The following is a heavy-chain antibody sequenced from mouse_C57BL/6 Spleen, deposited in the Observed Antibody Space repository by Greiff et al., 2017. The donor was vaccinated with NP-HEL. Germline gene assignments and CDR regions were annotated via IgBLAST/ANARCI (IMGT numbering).Heavy chain of an antibody. Sequence: EVQLVESGPGLVKPSQSLSLTCSVTGYSITSGYYWNWIRQFPGNKLEWMGYISYDGSNNYNPSLKNRISITRDTSKNQFFLKLNSVTTEDTATYYCARGGISGGYYLFDYWGQGTTLTVSS. CDR2: ISYDGSN. CDR3: ARGGISGGYYLFDY. CDR1: GYSITSGYY. D-gene: IGHD2-3*01. J-gene: IGHJ2*01. V-gene: IGHV3-6*01.